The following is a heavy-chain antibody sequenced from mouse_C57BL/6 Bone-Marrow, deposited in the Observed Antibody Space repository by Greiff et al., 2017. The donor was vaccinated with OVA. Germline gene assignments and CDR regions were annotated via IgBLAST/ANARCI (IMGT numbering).Heavy chain of an antibody. J-gene: IGHJ4*01. V-gene: IGHV5-17*01. Sequence: EVHLVESGGGLVKPGGSLKLSCAASGFTFSDYGMHWVRQAPEKGLEWVAYISSGSSTIYYADTVKGRFTISRDNAKNTLFLQMTSLRSEDTAMYYCARLHYYGSRGDYWGQGTSVTVSS. CDR3: ARLHYYGSRGDY. CDR1: GFTFSDYG. D-gene: IGHD1-1*01. CDR2: ISSGSSTI.